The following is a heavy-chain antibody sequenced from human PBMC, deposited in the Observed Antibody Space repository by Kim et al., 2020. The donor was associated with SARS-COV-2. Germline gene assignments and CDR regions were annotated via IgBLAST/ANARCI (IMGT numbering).Heavy chain of an antibody. CDR2: IYPSDSDT. V-gene: IGHV5-51*01. CDR1: GYSFTSYW. Sequence: GESLKISCKGSGYSFTSYWIGWVRQMPGKGLEWMGVIYPSDSDTRYSPSFQGQVTISADKSINTAYLQWSSLKASDTAIYYCARLTVGSRTGDYWGQGTLVTVSS. J-gene: IGHJ4*02. D-gene: IGHD4-17*01. CDR3: ARLTVGSRTGDY.